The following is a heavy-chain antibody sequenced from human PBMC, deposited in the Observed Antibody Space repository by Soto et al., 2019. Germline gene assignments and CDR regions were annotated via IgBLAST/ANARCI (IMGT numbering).Heavy chain of an antibody. J-gene: IGHJ4*02. CDR1: GFTFSSYA. CDR3: AKDPNDYDSSAYYVDY. V-gene: IGHV3-23*01. D-gene: IGHD3-22*01. Sequence: GGSLRLSCAASGFTFSSYAMSWVRQAPGKGLEWVSAISDSGDKTYYADSVKGRFTVSRDNSKNTLYLQMNILRAEDTAVYFCAKDPNDYDSSAYYVDYWGRGTLVTVSS. CDR2: ISDSGDKT.